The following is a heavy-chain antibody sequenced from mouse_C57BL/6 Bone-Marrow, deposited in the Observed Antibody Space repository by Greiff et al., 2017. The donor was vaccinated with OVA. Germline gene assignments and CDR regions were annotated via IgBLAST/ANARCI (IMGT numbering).Heavy chain of an antibody. CDR3: ARSLYYGSSSWYFDV. J-gene: IGHJ1*03. CDR1: GYTFTNYW. D-gene: IGHD1-1*01. Sequence: QVQLKQSGAELVRPGTSVKMSCKASGYTFTNYWMHWVKQRPGRGLEWIGRIDPNSGGTKYNEKFKSKATLTVDKPSSTAYMQLSSLTSEDSAVYYCARSLYYGSSSWYFDVWGTGTTVTVSS. V-gene: IGHV1-72*01. CDR2: IDPNSGGT.